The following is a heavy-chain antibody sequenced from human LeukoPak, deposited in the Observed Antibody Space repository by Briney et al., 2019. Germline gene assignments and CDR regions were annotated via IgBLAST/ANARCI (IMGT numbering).Heavy chain of an antibody. J-gene: IGHJ4*02. D-gene: IGHD3-22*01. CDR2: IYYSGST. Sequence: PSETLSLTCAVYGGSFSGYYWSWIRQPPGKGLEWIGYIYYSGSTNYNPSLKSRVTISVDTSKNQFSLKLSSVTAADTAVYYCARHRDYYDSSGYYFEGYYFDYWGQGTLVTVSS. CDR1: GGSFSGYY. CDR3: ARHRDYYDSSGYYFEGYYFDY. V-gene: IGHV4-59*08.